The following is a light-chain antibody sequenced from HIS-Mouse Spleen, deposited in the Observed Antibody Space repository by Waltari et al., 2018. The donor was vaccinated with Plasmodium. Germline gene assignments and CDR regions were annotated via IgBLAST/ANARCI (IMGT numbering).Light chain of an antibody. CDR2: QDS. Sequence: SYELTQPPSVSVSPGQTASITCPGDTVGDKYACWYQQKQGQSPVLVIYQDSKRPSGIPERFSGSNSGNTATLTISGTQAMDEADYYCQAWDSSTVVFGGGTKLTVL. V-gene: IGLV3-1*01. CDR3: QAWDSSTVV. J-gene: IGLJ2*01. CDR1: TVGDKY.